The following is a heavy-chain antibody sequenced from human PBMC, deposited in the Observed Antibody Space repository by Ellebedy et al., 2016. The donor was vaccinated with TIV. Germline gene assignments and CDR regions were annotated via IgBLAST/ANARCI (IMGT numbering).Heavy chain of an antibody. CDR2: IFPGDSDI. J-gene: IGHJ4*02. Sequence: GESLKISXKGSGYSFTNYWIAWVRQMPGKGLEWMGIIFPGDSDITYSPSFQGHVTISADKSISTAYLQWSSLKASDTAMYYCARQAYYYDSQGRADYWGQGTLVTVSS. D-gene: IGHD3-22*01. V-gene: IGHV5-51*01. CDR3: ARQAYYYDSQGRADY. CDR1: GYSFTNYW.